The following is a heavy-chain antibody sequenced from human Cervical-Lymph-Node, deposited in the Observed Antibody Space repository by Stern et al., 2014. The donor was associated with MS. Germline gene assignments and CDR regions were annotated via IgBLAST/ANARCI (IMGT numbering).Heavy chain of an antibody. CDR3: AREDELGGTA. CDR2: ISRRSSTI. CDR1: GFTFSSYS. J-gene: IGHJ5*02. Sequence: EVQLVESGGGLVQPGGSLRLSCAASGFTFSSYSMNWVRQATGKGLEWVSYISRRSSTIYYADSVNGRLTIAIDNAKNSRYLQMNSLRDEDTAVYYCAREDELGGTAWGQGTLVTVSS. V-gene: IGHV3-48*02. D-gene: IGHD1-14*01.